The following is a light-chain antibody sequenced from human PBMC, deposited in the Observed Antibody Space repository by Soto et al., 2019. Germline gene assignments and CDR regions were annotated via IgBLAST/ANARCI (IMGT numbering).Light chain of an antibody. CDR2: EVI. J-gene: IGLJ1*01. V-gene: IGLV2-14*03. Sequence: QSVLPQPPSVSGSPGQSITFSCPGTSSDVGAYDFVSWYQQHPDKAPKLMIYEVIYRPSGVSNRFSGSKSVNTATLTISGLQAEDEGDYYCSSYTTSSTRVFGTGTKVTVL. CDR1: SSDVGAYDF. CDR3: SSYTTSSTRV.